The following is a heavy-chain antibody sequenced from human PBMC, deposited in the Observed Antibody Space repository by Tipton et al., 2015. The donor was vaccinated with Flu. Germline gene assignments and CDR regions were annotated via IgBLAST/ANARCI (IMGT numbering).Heavy chain of an antibody. CDR1: GFTFNQYW. Sequence: SLRLSCATSGFTFNQYWMNWVRQAPGKGLEWVANINHDGSEKEYVESVRGRFTISRDNSKNMVYLQMNSLRAEDTAVYYCARDSDYGSGSYWIDYWGQGTLVIVSS. J-gene: IGHJ4*02. CDR3: ARDSDYGSGSYWIDY. D-gene: IGHD3-10*01. V-gene: IGHV3-7*01. CDR2: INHDGSEK.